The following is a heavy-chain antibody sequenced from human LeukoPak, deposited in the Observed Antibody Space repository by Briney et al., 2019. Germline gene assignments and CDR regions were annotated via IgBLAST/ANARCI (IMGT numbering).Heavy chain of an antibody. CDR1: GFSVSSNY. J-gene: IGHJ4*02. CDR2: ISGSGGST. Sequence: GGSLRLSCAASGFSVSSNYVSWVRQAPGKGLEWVSAISGSGGSTYYADSVKGRFTISRNNSKNTLYLQMNSLRAEDTAVYYCAKLEYSSGRRAPLGYYWGQGTLVTVSS. D-gene: IGHD6-19*01. V-gene: IGHV3-23*01. CDR3: AKLEYSSGRRAPLGYY.